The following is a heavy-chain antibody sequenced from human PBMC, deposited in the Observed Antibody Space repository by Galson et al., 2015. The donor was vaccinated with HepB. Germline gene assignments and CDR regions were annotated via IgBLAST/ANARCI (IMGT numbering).Heavy chain of an antibody. Sequence: SVKVSCKASGYTFTSYGISWVRQAPGQGLEWMGWISAYNGNTNYAQKLQGRVTMTTDTSTSTAYMELRSLRSDDTAVYYCARGYCSGGSCYSYYPVYYFDYWGQGTLVTVSS. CDR1: GYTFTSYG. CDR3: ARGYCSGGSCYSYYPVYYFDY. J-gene: IGHJ4*02. D-gene: IGHD2-15*01. CDR2: ISAYNGNT. V-gene: IGHV1-18*01.